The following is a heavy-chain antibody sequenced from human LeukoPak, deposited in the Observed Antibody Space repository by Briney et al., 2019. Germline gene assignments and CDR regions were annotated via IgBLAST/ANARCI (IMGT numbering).Heavy chain of an antibody. CDR2: IYTSGST. V-gene: IGHV4-61*02. J-gene: IGHJ4*02. D-gene: IGHD1-14*01. CDR1: GGSISSGSYY. Sequence: PSQTLSLTCTVSGGSISSGSYYWSWIRQPAGKGLEWIGRIYTSGSTNYNPSLKSRVTMSVDTSKNQFSLKLSSVTAADTAVYYCARLTLNRLDYWGQGTLVTVSS. CDR3: ARLTLNRLDY.